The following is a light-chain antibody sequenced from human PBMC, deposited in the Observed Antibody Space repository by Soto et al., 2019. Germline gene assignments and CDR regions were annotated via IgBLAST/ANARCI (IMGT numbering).Light chain of an antibody. CDR1: ENVRSNY. CDR2: GAS. Sequence: EIVLTQSPATLSLSPGDGASLSCGASENVRSNYIVWYQQKPGLAPRLLIYGASSRATGIPDRFSGSGSGTDFTLTISRLEPEDFAVYYCQQYGSSSWTFGQGTKVDIK. V-gene: IGKV3D-20*01. CDR3: QQYGSSSWT. J-gene: IGKJ1*01.